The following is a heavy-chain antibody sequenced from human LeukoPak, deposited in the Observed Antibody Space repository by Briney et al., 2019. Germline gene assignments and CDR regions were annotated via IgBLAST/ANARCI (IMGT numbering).Heavy chain of an antibody. J-gene: IGHJ6*02. V-gene: IGHV3-30*18. Sequence: GGSLRLSCAASGLTFSGYDMHWVRQAPGKGPEWVAVMSYGGQNERYADSVKGRFTISRDNSKNTLYLQMNSLRAEDTAVYYCAKGEWDYDFWSGYFFPPPDLLYGMDVWGQGTTVTVSS. CDR2: MSYGGQNE. CDR1: GLTFSGYD. D-gene: IGHD3-3*01. CDR3: AKGEWDYDFWSGYFFPPPDLLYGMDV.